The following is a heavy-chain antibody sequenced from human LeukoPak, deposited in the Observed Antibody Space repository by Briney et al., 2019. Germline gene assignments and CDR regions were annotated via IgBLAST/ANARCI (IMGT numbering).Heavy chain of an antibody. CDR2: MNPNSGNT. D-gene: IGHD5-12*01. V-gene: IGHV1-8*01. CDR1: GYTFTSYD. CDR3: ARGSGYEGDY. J-gene: IGHJ4*02. Sequence: VASVKVSCKASGYTFTSYDINWVRQATGQGLEWMGWMNPNSGNTGYAQKFQGRVTMTRDTSISTAYMELSRLRSDDTAVYYCARGSGYEGDYWGQGTLVTVSS.